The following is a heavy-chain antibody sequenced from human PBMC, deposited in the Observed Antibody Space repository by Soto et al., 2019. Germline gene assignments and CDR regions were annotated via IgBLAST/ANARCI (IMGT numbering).Heavy chain of an antibody. CDR2: IIPIFGTA. CDR1: GGTFSSYA. CDR3: ARTAATVNKGRYYYHGMDV. J-gene: IGHJ6*01. Sequence: ASVKVSCKASGGTFSSYAISWVRQAPGRGLEWMGGIIPIFGTANYAQKFQGRVTITADKSTSTTYMEMSRLRSDDTAVYYCARTAATVNKGRYYYHGMDVWGPGTMGNV. D-gene: IGHD4-4*01. V-gene: IGHV1-69*06.